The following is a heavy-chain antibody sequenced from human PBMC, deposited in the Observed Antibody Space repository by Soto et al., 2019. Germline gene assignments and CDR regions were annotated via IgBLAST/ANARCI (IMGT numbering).Heavy chain of an antibody. V-gene: IGHV6-1*01. D-gene: IGHD6-6*01. CDR1: GDSVSSNSAA. J-gene: IGHJ6*02. CDR2: TYYRSKWYN. Sequence: SQTLSLTCAISGDSVSSNSAAWNWIRQSPSRGLEWLGRTYYRSKWYNDYAVSVKSRITINPDTSKNQFSLQLNSVTPEDTAVYYCARDGYSSSPTNYYYYGMDVWGQGTTVTVSS. CDR3: ARDGYSSSPTNYYYYGMDV.